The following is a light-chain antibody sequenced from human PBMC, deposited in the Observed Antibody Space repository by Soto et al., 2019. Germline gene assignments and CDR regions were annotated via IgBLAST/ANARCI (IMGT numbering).Light chain of an antibody. V-gene: IGKV3-15*01. J-gene: IGKJ1*01. CDR3: QPYNNWPPDRT. CDR2: GAS. CDR1: QSVISY. Sequence: IVLTQSPATLSLSPGETANLSCRASQSVISYLAWYEQQPAQAPRLLIYGASTRTTGIPASFSGSGSGTEVALNISRLQSEVFANSFCQPYNNWPPDRTFGQGPKVEIK.